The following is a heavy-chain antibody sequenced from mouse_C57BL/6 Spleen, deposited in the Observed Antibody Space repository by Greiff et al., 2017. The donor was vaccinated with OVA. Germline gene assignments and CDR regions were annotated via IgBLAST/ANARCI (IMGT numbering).Heavy chain of an antibody. CDR1: GFTFSDYY. V-gene: IGHV5-16*01. Sequence: DVKLVESEGGLVQPGSSMKLSCTASGFTFSDYYMAWVRQVPEKGLEWVANINYDGSSTYYLDSLKSRFIISRDNAKNILYLQMSSLKSEDTATYYCARIYYDYLYYFDYWGQGTTLTVSS. CDR3: ARIYYDYLYYFDY. J-gene: IGHJ2*01. D-gene: IGHD2-4*01. CDR2: INYDGSST.